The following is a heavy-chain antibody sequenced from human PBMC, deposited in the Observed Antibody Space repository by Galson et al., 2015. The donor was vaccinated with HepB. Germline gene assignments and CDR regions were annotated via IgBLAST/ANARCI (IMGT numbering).Heavy chain of an antibody. CDR3: VRDGAGAVPYDV. CDR2: INPDGSNI. V-gene: IGHV3-74*01. Sequence: SLRLSCAASGFSLSGYWMNWVRQPPGRGLIWVAHINPDGSNIFYADSVKGRFTVSRANAKNALFLQMSSLTTEGNGGYHCVRDGAGAVPYDVWGQGALVTASS. CDR1: GFSLSGYW. D-gene: IGHD3-22*01. J-gene: IGHJ4*02.